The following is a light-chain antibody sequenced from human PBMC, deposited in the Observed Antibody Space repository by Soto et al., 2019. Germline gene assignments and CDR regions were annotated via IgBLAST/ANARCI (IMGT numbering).Light chain of an antibody. V-gene: IGKV1-27*01. CDR2: SAS. J-gene: IGKJ5*01. CDR1: QGISSY. Sequence: DIQLTQSPSSLSASVGDRVTITFRVSQGISSYLNWYRQKPGKVPKLLTYSASNLQSGVPSRFSGSGSGTDFTLTISRLEPQDSAMYYCQQYVISVTFGQGTRLEIK. CDR3: QQYVISVT.